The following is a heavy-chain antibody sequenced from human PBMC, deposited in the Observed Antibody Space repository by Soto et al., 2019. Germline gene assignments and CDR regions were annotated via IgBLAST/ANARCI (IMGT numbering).Heavy chain of an antibody. CDR1: GGSISSYY. CDR3: ARGVKVRRTGRYCSSTSCYTSGYYGIDV. CDR2: MYYSGST. Sequence: SETLSLTCTVSGGSISSYYWSWVRQPPGKGLEWIGYMYYSGSTNYNPSLKSRVTMSVDTSKKRFSLKLSSVTAADTAVYYFARGVKVRRTGRYCSSTSCYTSGYYGIDVWGQGTTVTVSS. J-gene: IGHJ6*02. D-gene: IGHD2-2*02. V-gene: IGHV4-59*12.